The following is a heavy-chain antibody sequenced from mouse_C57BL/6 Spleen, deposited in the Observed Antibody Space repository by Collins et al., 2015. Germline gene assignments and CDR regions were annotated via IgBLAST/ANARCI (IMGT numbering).Heavy chain of an antibody. D-gene: IGHD1-1*01. Sequence: QVQLQQPGAELVKPGASVKLSCKASGYTFTSYWMQWVKQRPGQGLEWIGEIDPSDSYTNYNQKFKGKATLTVDTSSSTAYMQLSSLTSEDSAVYYCARRVEWCFDVWGAGTTVTVSS. CDR3: ARRVEWCFDV. J-gene: IGHJ1*01. CDR1: GYTFTSYW. V-gene: IGHV1-50*01. CDR2: IDPSDSYT.